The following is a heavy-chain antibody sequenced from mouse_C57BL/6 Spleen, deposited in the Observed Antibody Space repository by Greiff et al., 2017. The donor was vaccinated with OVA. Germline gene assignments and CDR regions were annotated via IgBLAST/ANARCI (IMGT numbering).Heavy chain of an antibody. V-gene: IGHV5-4*01. CDR1: GFTFSSYA. CDR3: ARDYYGSYYAIDY. D-gene: IGHD1-1*01. Sequence: EVQLQESGGGLVKPGGSLKLSCAASGFTFSSYAMSWVRQTPEKRLEWVATISDGGSYTYYPDNVKGRFTISRNNTKNNDDLQRSHLKTEDTAMDYGARDYYGSYYAIDYWGQGTSVTVSS. CDR2: ISDGGSYT. J-gene: IGHJ4*01.